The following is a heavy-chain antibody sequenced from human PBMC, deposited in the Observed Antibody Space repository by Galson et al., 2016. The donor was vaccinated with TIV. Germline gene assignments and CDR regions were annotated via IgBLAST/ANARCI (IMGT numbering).Heavy chain of an antibody. D-gene: IGHD3-22*01. Sequence: SLRLSCAASGFTSDDHGMSWVRQAPGKGLEWVSGISWNGGSTHYADSVKGRFTVSRDNAKNTLYLQMHSLRAVDTAVYYCARPSHYYDISSYYPLDYWGRGSLVTVSS. CDR2: ISWNGGST. J-gene: IGHJ4*02. CDR3: ARPSHYYDISSYYPLDY. V-gene: IGHV3-20*04. CDR1: GFTSDDHG.